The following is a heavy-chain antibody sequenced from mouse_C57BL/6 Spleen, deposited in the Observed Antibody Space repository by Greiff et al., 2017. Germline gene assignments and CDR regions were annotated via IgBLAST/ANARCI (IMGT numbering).Heavy chain of an antibody. Sequence: VQLQQPGAELVMPGASVKLSCKASGYTFTSYWMHWVKQRPGRGLEWIGRIDPTSGCPKYNEKFKSKATLTVDKPSSTAYMQLSSLTSEDSAVYYCAREGRGFAYWGQGTLVTVSA. CDR1: GYTFTSYW. CDR2: IDPTSGCP. D-gene: IGHD3-3*01. CDR3: AREGRGFAY. J-gene: IGHJ3*01. V-gene: IGHV1-72*01.